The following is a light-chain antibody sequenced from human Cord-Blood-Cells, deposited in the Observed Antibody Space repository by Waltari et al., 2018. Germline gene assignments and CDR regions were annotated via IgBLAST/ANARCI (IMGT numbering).Light chain of an antibody. CDR2: DAS. J-gene: IGKJ4*01. V-gene: IGKV3-11*01. CDR3: QQRSNWPQVT. Sequence: EIVLTQSLATLSLSPGERAPLSCRASQSVSSYLAWYQQKPGQAPRLLIYDASNRATGIPARFSGSGSGTDFTLTISSLEPEDFAVYYCQQRSNWPQVTFGGGTKVEIK. CDR1: QSVSSY.